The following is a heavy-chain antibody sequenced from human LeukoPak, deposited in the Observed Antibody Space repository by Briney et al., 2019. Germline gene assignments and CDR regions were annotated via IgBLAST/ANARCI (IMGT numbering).Heavy chain of an antibody. J-gene: IGHJ6*03. CDR1: GFTFTGYA. V-gene: IGHV3-23*01. CDR3: AKGVVVVAASYYYMDV. D-gene: IGHD2-15*01. CDR2: TTGSGGSS. Sequence: PGGSLRLSCAAPGFTFTGYAMTWVRQAPGKGLEWVSTTTGSGGSSYYADSVMGRFTISRDNSKNTLFLQMNGLRAEDTAVYYCAKGVVVVAASYYYMDVWGKGTPVTVSS.